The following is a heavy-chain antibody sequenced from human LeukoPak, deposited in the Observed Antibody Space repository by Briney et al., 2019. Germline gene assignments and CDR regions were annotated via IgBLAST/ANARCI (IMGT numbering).Heavy chain of an antibody. V-gene: IGHV3-30*03. CDR2: ISYDGSNK. CDR3: ASLGGYSYGYISDY. J-gene: IGHJ4*02. Sequence: GGSLRLSCAASGFTFSSYGMHWVRQAPGKGLEWVAVISYDGSNKYYADSVKGRFTISRDNSKNTLYLQMNSLRAEDTAVYYCASLGGYSYGYISDYWGQGTLVTVSS. CDR1: GFTFSSYG. D-gene: IGHD5-18*01.